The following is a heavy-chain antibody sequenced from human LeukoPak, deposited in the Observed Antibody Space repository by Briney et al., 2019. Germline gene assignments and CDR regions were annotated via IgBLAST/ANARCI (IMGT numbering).Heavy chain of an antibody. V-gene: IGHV3-21*01. D-gene: IGHD6-19*01. CDR2: IGSVTTYI. J-gene: IGHJ4*02. CDR1: GFTFSDYT. Sequence: GGSLRLSCAASGFTFSDYTMNWVRQAPGKGLEWVSSIGSVTTYIYYADSVKGRFTISRDNAKNSLSLQMNSLRAEDTAVYYCARATAVAGPYYFDYWGQGTLVTVSS. CDR3: ARATAVAGPYYFDY.